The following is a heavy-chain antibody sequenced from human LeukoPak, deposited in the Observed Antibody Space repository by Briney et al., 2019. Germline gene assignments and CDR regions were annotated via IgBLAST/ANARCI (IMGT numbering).Heavy chain of an antibody. CDR3: ARGGSLAAAPHRYYFDY. D-gene: IGHD6-19*01. J-gene: IGHJ4*02. CDR2: INPSGGSS. V-gene: IGHV1-46*01. CDR1: GYTFTSYY. Sequence: ASVKVSCKASGYTFTSYYFHWVRQAPGQGLEWMGLINPSGGSSTYAQKFQGRVTMTRDTSTSTVFMELISLRSEDTAVYYCARGGSLAAAPHRYYFDYWGRGTLVTVSS.